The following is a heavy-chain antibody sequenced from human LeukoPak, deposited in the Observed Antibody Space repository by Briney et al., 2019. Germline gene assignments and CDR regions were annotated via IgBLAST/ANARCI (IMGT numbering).Heavy chain of an antibody. Sequence: GGSLRLSCTASGFTFSSYAMSWVRQAPGKGLEWVSAISGSGGSTYYADSVKGRFTISRDNSKNTLYLQMNSLRAEDTAVYYCAKTYCGGDCYLHAFDIWGQGTMVTVSS. CDR3: AKTYCGGDCYLHAFDI. CDR1: GFTFSSYA. J-gene: IGHJ3*02. D-gene: IGHD2-21*02. V-gene: IGHV3-23*01. CDR2: ISGSGGST.